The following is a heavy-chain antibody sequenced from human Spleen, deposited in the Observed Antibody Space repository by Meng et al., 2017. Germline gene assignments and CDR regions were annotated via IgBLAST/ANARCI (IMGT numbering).Heavy chain of an antibody. CDR1: DYTFTGYG. J-gene: IGHJ4*03. D-gene: IGHD3-22*01. CDR2: LGPHDGDT. Sequence: QVQPVQSGPEVKKPGASVKVSCKASDYTFTGYGVSWVRQAPGQGLEWMAWLGPHDGDTSHAPKFQGRVTVSADRPTATAYMELRSLRSDDTAVYYCAREMPMTCYFDQWGQGTLVTVSS. V-gene: IGHV1-18*01. CDR3: AREMPMTCYFDQ.